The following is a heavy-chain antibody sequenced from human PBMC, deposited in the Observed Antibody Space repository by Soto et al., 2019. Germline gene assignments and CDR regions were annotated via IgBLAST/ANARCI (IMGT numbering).Heavy chain of an antibody. CDR3: ARDNGLRYFDWLVAFDI. V-gene: IGHV3-11*01. CDR1: GFTFSNAW. Sequence: GGSLRLSCAASGFTFSNAWMSWIRQAPGKGLEWVSYISSSGSTIYYADSVKGRFTISRDNAKNSLYLQMNSLRAEDTAVYYCARDNGLRYFDWLVAFDIWGQGTMVTVSS. CDR2: ISSSGSTI. D-gene: IGHD3-9*01. J-gene: IGHJ3*02.